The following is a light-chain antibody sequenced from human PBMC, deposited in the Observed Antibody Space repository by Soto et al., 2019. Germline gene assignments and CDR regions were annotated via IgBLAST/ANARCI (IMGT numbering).Light chain of an antibody. CDR2: GNN. CDR3: QSYDSSLRGSL. J-gene: IGLJ2*01. CDR1: SSNIGANYH. V-gene: IGLV1-40*01. Sequence: QAVLPQPPSVSGAPGQRGTISCTGSSSNIGANYHVHWYQQLPGTAPKLLIYGNNNRPSGVPDRFSGSKSGTSASLAITGLQAEDEADYYCQSYDSSLRGSLFGGGTKLTVL.